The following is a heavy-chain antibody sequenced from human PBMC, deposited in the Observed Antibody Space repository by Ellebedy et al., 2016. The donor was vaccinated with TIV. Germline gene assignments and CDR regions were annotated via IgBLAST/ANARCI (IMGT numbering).Heavy chain of an antibody. V-gene: IGHV3-7*01. CDR2: IKQDGSEK. J-gene: IGHJ4*02. Sequence: GGSLRLXCAASGFTFSNYWMSWVRQAPGKGLEWVANIKQDGSEKYYVNSVKGRFTISRDNAQNSLFLQMNSLRAEDTAVHYCARRYFDYWGQGTLVTVSS. CDR1: GFTFSNYW. CDR3: ARRYFDY.